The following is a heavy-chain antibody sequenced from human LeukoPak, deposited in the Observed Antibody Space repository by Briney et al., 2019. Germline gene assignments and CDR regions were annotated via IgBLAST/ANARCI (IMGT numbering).Heavy chain of an antibody. CDR1: GYTFTGYY. V-gene: IGHV1-2*02. J-gene: IGHJ6*02. D-gene: IGHD1-26*01. CDR3: ARDEEYSGSSEPLYYYYYGMDV. Sequence: GASVKVSCKASGYTFTGYYMHWVRQAPGQGLEWMGWINPNSGGTNYAQKFQGRVTMTRDTSISTAYMELSRLRSDDTAVYYCARDEEYSGSSEPLYYYYYGMDVWGQGTTVTVSS. CDR2: INPNSGGT.